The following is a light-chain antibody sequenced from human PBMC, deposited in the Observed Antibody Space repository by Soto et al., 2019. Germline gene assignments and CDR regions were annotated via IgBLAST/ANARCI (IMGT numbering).Light chain of an antibody. CDR2: RDN. V-gene: IGLV1-44*01. CDR1: RSNIGSNT. Sequence: VLTQPPSVSGTHGQRVTVSCSGGRSNIGSNTVHWYQQLPGAAPKLLIYRDNQRPSGVPDRFAASKSGTSASLAISGLQSEDKGDYYCSALDDSHTVLYSFRTGTKASV. CDR3: SALDDSHTVLYS. J-gene: IGLJ1*01.